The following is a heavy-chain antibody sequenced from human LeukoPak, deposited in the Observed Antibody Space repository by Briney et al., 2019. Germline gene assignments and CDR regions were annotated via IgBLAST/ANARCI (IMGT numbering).Heavy chain of an antibody. CDR3: AKASAMIVVVSKHFDH. CDR1: GFTVSSNS. D-gene: IGHD3-22*01. Sequence: PGGSLRLSCTVSGFTVSSNSMSWVRQAPGKGLEWVSFIYSGGNTHYSDSVKGRFTISRDNSKNTLYLQMNSLRAEDTAVYYCAKASAMIVVVSKHFDHWGQGTLVTVSS. V-gene: IGHV3-53*01. J-gene: IGHJ4*02. CDR2: IYSGGNT.